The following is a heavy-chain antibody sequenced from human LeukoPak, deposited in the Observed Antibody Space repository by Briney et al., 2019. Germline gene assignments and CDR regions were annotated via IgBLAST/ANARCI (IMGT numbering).Heavy chain of an antibody. J-gene: IGHJ5*02. Sequence: GGSLRLSCAASGFTFSSYDMNWVRQAPGKGLEWISYISSGSSPIYYADSVKGRFTISRDDAQNLVYLQMNSLRAEDTAVYYCTYLRTPYYNDKWLDPWGQGALVTVSS. CDR3: TYLRTPYYNDKWLDP. CDR2: ISSGSSPI. D-gene: IGHD3/OR15-3a*01. V-gene: IGHV3-48*03. CDR1: GFTFSSYD.